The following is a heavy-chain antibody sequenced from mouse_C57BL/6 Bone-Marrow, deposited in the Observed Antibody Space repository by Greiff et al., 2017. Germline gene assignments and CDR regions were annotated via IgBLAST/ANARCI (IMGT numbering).Heavy chain of an antibody. CDR3: AREVVATFDY. V-gene: IGHV5-16*01. CDR2: INYDGSST. D-gene: IGHD1-1*01. Sequence: EVMLVESEGGLVQPGSSMKLSCTASGFTFSDYYMAWVRQVPEKGLEWVANINYDGSSTYYLDSLKSRFIISRDNAKNILYLQMSSLKSEDTATYYCAREVVATFDYWGQGTTRTVSS. CDR1: GFTFSDYY. J-gene: IGHJ2*01.